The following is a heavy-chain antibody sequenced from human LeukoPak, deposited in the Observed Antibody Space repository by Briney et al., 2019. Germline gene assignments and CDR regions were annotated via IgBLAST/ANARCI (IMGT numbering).Heavy chain of an antibody. D-gene: IGHD5-12*01. V-gene: IGHV3-48*02. CDR1: GFTFSTYS. Sequence: GGSLRLSCAAPGFTFSTYSMNWVRQAPGKGLEWVSYIDSSGSPTYYADSVRGRFTISRDNAKNSLYLQMNSLRDEDTVVYYCTRDSSGYDLGDYWGQGTLVTVSS. CDR3: TRDSSGYDLGDY. J-gene: IGHJ4*02. CDR2: IDSSGSPT.